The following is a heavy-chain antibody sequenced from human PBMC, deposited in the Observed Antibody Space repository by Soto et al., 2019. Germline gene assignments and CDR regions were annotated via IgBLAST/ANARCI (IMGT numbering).Heavy chain of an antibody. D-gene: IGHD6-19*01. V-gene: IGHV5-51*01. CDR2: IYPGDSDT. J-gene: IGHJ5*02. Sequence: PGESLKISCKGSGYSFTSYWIGWVRQMPGKGLEWMGIIYPGDSDTRYSPSFQGQVTISADKSISTDYLKWTSLKASDTAMYYCARQGQWLVRRNWFDPWGQGTLVTVPS. CDR3: ARQGQWLVRRNWFDP. CDR1: GYSFTSYW.